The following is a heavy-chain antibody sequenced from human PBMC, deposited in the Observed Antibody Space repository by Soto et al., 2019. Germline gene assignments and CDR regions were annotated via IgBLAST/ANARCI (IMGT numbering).Heavy chain of an antibody. CDR2: ISGSGGST. D-gene: IGHD6-13*01. J-gene: IGHJ4*02. V-gene: IGHV3-23*01. CDR1: GFTFSSFA. CDR3: ARGFSAGKGSPPDF. Sequence: SLRLSCAASGFTFSSFAMSWVRQAPGKGLDWVSAISGSGGSTYSADSVKGRFTISRDNSKNTLYLQMSSLRAEDTAVYYCARGFSAGKGSPPDFRGQGSLVTVSS.